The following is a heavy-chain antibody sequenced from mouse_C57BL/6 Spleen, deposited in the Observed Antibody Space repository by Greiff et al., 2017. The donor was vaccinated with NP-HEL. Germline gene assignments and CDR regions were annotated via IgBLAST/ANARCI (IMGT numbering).Heavy chain of an antibody. D-gene: IGHD2-4*01. CDR3: ARENDYDYAMDY. CDR1: GFTFSSYA. V-gene: IGHV5-4*01. CDR2: ISDGGSYT. J-gene: IGHJ4*01. Sequence: EVHLVESGGGLVKPGGSLKLSCAASGFTFSSYAMSWVRQTPEKRLEWVATISDGGSYTYYPDNVKGRFTISRDNAKNNLYLQMSHLKSEDTAMYYCARENDYDYAMDYWGQGTSVTVSS.